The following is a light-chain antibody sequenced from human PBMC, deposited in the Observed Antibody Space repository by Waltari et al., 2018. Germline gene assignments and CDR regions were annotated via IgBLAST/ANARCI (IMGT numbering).Light chain of an antibody. V-gene: IGLV3-1*01. Sequence: SYELTQPPSVSVSPGQTASITCSGDKLGDKYACWYQQKPGQSPVLVLYQDSNRPSVIPERFSGSNSGNTATLTISGTQAMDEADYYCQAWDSSTAEVFGGGTKLTVL. CDR2: QDS. CDR3: QAWDSSTAEV. CDR1: KLGDKY. J-gene: IGLJ2*01.